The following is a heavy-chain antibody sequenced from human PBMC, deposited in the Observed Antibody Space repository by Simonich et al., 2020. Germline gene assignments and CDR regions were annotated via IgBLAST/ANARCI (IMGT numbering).Heavy chain of an antibody. CDR3: ARSHIAAAGTGYFQH. J-gene: IGHJ1*01. Sequence: QVQLVQSGAEVKKPGASVKVSCKASGYTFTGYYMHWVRQAPGQGLEGRGGINPNSGGTNYAKKFQGRVTMTRDTSISTAYMELSRLRSDDTAVYYCARSHIAAAGTGYFQHWGQGTLVTVSS. CDR1: GYTFTGYY. D-gene: IGHD6-13*01. CDR2: INPNSGGT. V-gene: IGHV1-2*02.